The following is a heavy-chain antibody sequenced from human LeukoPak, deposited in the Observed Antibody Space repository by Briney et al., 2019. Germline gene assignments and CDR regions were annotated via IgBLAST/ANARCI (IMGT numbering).Heavy chain of an antibody. CDR1: GGTFSSYA. D-gene: IGHD1-26*01. CDR2: FDPGDDET. J-gene: IGHJ4*02. V-gene: IGHV1-24*01. Sequence: ASVKVSCKASGGTFSSYAISWVRQPPGQGLEWMGGFDPGDDETIYAQKFQGRVTMTEDTSTDTASLELSSLRSEDTAVYFCATEKDLLLDFWGQGTPVTASS. CDR3: ATEKDLLLDF.